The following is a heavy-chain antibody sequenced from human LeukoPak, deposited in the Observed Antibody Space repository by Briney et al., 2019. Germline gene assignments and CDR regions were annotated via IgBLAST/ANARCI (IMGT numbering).Heavy chain of an antibody. CDR1: GGSFSGYY. Sequence: PSETLSLTCAVYGGSFSGYYWSWIRQPPGKGLEWIGEINHSGSTNYNPSLKSRVTISVDTSKNQFSLKLSSVAAADTAVYYCARSLYYYDSSGYYPRYYYMDVWGKGTTVTISS. J-gene: IGHJ6*03. D-gene: IGHD3-22*01. CDR2: INHSGST. CDR3: ARSLYYYDSSGYYPRYYYMDV. V-gene: IGHV4-34*01.